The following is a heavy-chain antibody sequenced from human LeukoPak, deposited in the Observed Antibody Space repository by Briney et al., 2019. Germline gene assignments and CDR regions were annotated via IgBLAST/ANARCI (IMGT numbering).Heavy chain of an antibody. Sequence: GGSLRLSCAASGFTFSSYSMNWVRQASGKGLEWVSSISSSSYYIYCADSVKGRFTFSRDNAKNSLYLQMNSLRAEDTAVYYCARVGASDAFDIWGQGTMVTVSS. V-gene: IGHV3-21*01. CDR1: GFTFSSYS. CDR3: ARVGASDAFDI. J-gene: IGHJ3*02. CDR2: ISSSSYYI. D-gene: IGHD3-3*01.